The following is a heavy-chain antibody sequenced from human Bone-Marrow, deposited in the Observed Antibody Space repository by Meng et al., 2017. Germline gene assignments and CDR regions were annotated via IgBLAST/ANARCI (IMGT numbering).Heavy chain of an antibody. Sequence: QVQLVESGGGVVQPGRSLRLSCAASGFTFSSYGMHWVRQAPGKGLGRVAVISYDGSKRYHADSVKGRFTISRDNSKSTLYLQMNRLRAKDRAVYYCAKDIGALGTVAYWGQGTLVTVSS. J-gene: IGHJ4*02. CDR3: AKDIGALGTVAY. D-gene: IGHD7-27*01. V-gene: IGHV3-30*18. CDR2: ISYDGSKR. CDR1: GFTFSSYG.